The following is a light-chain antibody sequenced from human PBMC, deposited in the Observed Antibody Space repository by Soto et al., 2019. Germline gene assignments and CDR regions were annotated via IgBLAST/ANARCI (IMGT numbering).Light chain of an antibody. V-gene: IGKV1-27*01. CDR2: DAS. Sequence: DIQLTQSPSSLSASAGDRVTITCRASQGIGLYVAWFLQRPGQVPELLIYDASTLHSGVPIRFRGSGSVTDFTLTISSRQPEDVATYSCKNYMSVPLCFGGGTKMEIK. J-gene: IGKJ4*01. CDR1: QGIGLY. CDR3: KNYMSVPLC.